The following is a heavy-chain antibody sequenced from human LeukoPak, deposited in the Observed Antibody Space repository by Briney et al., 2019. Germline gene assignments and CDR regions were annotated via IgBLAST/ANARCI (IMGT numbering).Heavy chain of an antibody. V-gene: IGHV1-2*06. CDR3: ARERDYYDSSGYFDY. Sequence: ASVKVSCKASGYTFTGYFMAWVRQAPGQGLEWMGRINPNSGGTNYAQKFQGRVSMTRDTSISTVYMELSRLRSDDTAVYYCARERDYYDSSGYFDYWGQGTLVTVSS. J-gene: IGHJ4*02. CDR2: INPNSGGT. D-gene: IGHD3-22*01. CDR1: GYTFTGYF.